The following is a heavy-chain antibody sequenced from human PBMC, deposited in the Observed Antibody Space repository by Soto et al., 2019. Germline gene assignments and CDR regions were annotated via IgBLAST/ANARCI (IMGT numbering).Heavy chain of an antibody. D-gene: IGHD1-1*01. Sequence: SETLSLTCTVSGDSISSYYWTWIRQSPGKGLEWIGNIHYSGSTNYSPSLKSRVTMSVDTSKNQFSLRLSSVTAADTAVYYCARMNQLAPKRNAFDIWGQGTMVTVSS. CDR1: GDSISSYY. CDR3: ARMNQLAPKRNAFDI. CDR2: IHYSGST. J-gene: IGHJ3*02. V-gene: IGHV4-59*01.